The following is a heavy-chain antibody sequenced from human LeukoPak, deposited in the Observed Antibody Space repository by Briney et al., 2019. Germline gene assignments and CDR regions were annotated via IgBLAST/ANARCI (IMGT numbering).Heavy chain of an antibody. D-gene: IGHD6-13*01. Sequence: ASVTVSFKASGYTFTSYYMHWVRQPPGQGLEWMGIMNPNDSRRSYAKQFHGRVTMTRDTSTSTVYMDLTSLRHADNPVYYYARTTIAAAPTDYWGQGTLVTVSS. J-gene: IGHJ4*02. CDR3: ARTTIAAAPTDY. CDR1: GYTFTSYY. V-gene: IGHV1-46*01. CDR2: MNPNDSRR.